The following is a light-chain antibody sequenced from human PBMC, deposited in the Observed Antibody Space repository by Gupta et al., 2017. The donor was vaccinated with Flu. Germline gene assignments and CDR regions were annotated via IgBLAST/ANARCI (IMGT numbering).Light chain of an antibody. J-gene: IGKJ1*01. Sequence: EIVMTQSPATLSVSPGERATLSCRASQSVSSNLAWYQQKPGQAPRLLIYGASTRATDIPARFSGSGYGTEFTLTISSRQSEDFAVYYCQQYNNWWAWTFGQGTKVEIK. CDR2: GAS. CDR1: QSVSSN. V-gene: IGKV3-15*01. CDR3: QQYNNWWAWT.